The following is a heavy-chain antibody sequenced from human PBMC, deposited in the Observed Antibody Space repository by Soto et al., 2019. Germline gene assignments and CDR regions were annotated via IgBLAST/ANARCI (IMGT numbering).Heavy chain of an antibody. J-gene: IGHJ5*02. V-gene: IGHV4-59*01. CDR3: ARDPTAGSWFYP. CDR1: GGSISSYY. D-gene: IGHD2-15*01. CDR2: IYHSGGT. Sequence: SETLSLACTVSGGSISSYYRNWIRQPPGKGLQWIGYIYHSGGTNYNPSLKSRVTISVDTSKNQFSLKVNSVTAADTAVYYCARDPTAGSWFYPWGQGMLVT.